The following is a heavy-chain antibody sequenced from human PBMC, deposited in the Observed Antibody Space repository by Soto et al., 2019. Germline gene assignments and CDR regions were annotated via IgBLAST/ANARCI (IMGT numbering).Heavy chain of an antibody. CDR3: ARAGGVPYYYYGMDL. D-gene: IGHD3-10*01. J-gene: IGHJ6*02. Sequence: QVQLVQSGAEVKKPGASVKVSCKASGYTFTRSGISWVRQSPGQGPAWMGWISSYHCDTNYAQTFQGRVTMTTDTSTSTAYMELRSLRSDDTAVYYCARAGGVPYYYYGMDLGGQGTPVTVSS. CDR1: GYTFTRSG. V-gene: IGHV1-18*01. CDR2: ISSYHCDT.